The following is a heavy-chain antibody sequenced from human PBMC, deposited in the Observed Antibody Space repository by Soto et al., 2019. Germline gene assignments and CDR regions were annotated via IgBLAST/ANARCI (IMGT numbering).Heavy chain of an antibody. V-gene: IGHV3-48*02. Sequence: EVKLVESGGGLVQPGGSLRLSCAASGFTFSTYGMNWVRQAPGKGLEWISYISSSSSTIYYADSVKGRFTISRDNDKKLMYLLMNSLRDEDTAVYYCARDDNNGNYENARYYYGMDVWGQGTTVTVSS. CDR1: GFTFSTYG. J-gene: IGHJ6*02. CDR2: ISSSSSTI. D-gene: IGHD1-7*01. CDR3: ARDDNNGNYENARYYYGMDV.